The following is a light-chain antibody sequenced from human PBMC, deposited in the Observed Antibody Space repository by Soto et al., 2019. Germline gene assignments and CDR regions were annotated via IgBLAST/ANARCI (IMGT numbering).Light chain of an antibody. Sequence: VLTQSPCTLSLSPGERGTLPSSASQTIRNNYLAWYQQKNGQAPRLMIYDASSRATGIPDRFRGGGSGTDFNLTISRLEPEDFAVYYCQQFSSYPLTFGGGTKVDIK. J-gene: IGKJ4*01. CDR3: QQFSSYPLT. CDR1: QTIRNNY. V-gene: IGKV3-20*01. CDR2: DAS.